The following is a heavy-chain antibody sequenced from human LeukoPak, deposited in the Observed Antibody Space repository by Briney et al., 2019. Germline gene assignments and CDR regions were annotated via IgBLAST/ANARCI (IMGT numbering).Heavy chain of an antibody. J-gene: IGHJ6*03. D-gene: IGHD2-2*01. CDR3: ATNPPDIVVVPAARSAYCSGRSCPYYYYYYMDV. CDR2: INPNSGGT. V-gene: IGHV1-2*02. Sequence: ASVKVSCKASGYTLTGYYMHWVRQAPGPGLEWMGWINPNSGGTNYAQKFQGRVTMTRDTSISTAYMELSRLRSDDPAVYYCATNPPDIVVVPAARSAYCSGRSCPYYYYYYMDVCGKGTPVTVSS. CDR1: GYTLTGYY.